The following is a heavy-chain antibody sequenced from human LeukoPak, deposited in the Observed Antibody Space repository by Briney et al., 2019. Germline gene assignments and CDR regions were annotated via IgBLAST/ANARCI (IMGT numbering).Heavy chain of an antibody. Sequence: GGSLRLSCADSGFTFYSYAMSWVRQAPGKGLEWVSTISGGGDNTYYTDSVKGRFTISRDNSENTLYLEMNSLRADDTAIYYCAKDLRNSLGATYLDSWGQGTLVTVSS. CDR2: ISGGGDNT. V-gene: IGHV3-23*01. J-gene: IGHJ4*02. CDR3: AKDLRNSLGATYLDS. CDR1: GFTFYSYA. D-gene: IGHD1-26*01.